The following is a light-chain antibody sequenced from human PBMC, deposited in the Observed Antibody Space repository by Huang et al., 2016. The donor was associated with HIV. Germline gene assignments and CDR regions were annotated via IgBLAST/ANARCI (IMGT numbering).Light chain of an antibody. Sequence: DIQMTQSPSSLSASIGDRVTMSCRASQTVDMSLTWFQQTPRRAPKLLIYAASNLQSDVPSRFSGTGSGTNFTLIISSLQPEDFVIYFCQQTYKVPRTFGQGTALEIK. CDR3: QQTYKVPRT. CDR1: QTVDMS. V-gene: IGKV1-39*01. CDR2: AAS. J-gene: IGKJ2*01.